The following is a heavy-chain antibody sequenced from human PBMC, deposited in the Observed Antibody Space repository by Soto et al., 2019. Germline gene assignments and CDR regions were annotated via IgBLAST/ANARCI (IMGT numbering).Heavy chain of an antibody. V-gene: IGHV5-51*01. J-gene: IGHJ6*02. CDR1: EYSFSTYW. CDR3: AITIRHYDSWSNTYYYYGLDV. CDR2: IYPGDSDT. Sequence: PWESLKISCKGSEYSFSTYWIAWVRQMPGKGLEWMGIIYPGDSDTRYSPSFQGQVTISADQSISTAHLQWSSLKASDTAMYYCAITIRHYDSWSNTYYYYGLDVWGQGTTVTVS. D-gene: IGHD3-3*01.